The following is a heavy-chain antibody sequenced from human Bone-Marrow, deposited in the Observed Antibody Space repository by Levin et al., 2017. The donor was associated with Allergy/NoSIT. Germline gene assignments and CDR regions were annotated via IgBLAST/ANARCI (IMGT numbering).Heavy chain of an antibody. D-gene: IGHD3/OR15-3a*01. CDR3: ARDGTGYYSTNWFDP. V-gene: IGHV4-38-2*02. CDR2: IYHSGST. J-gene: IGHJ5*02. Sequence: GSLRLSCAVSGYSISSGYYWGWIRQPPGKGLEWIGSIYHSGSTYYNPSLKSRVTISVDTSKNQFSLKLSSVTAADTAVYYCARDGTGYYSTNWFDPWGQGTLVTVSS. CDR1: GYSISSGYY.